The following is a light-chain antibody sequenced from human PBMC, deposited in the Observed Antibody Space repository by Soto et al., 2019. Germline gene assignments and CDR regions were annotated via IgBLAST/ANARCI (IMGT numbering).Light chain of an antibody. Sequence: TQSPSTLSASVGDRVTITCRASQSISSWLAWYQQKPGKAPKLLIYDASGLESGVPSRFSGSGSGTEFTLTISSLQPDDFATYYCQQYNSYPWTFGQGTKVDIK. CDR3: QQYNSYPWT. CDR2: DAS. J-gene: IGKJ1*01. CDR1: QSISSW. V-gene: IGKV1-5*01.